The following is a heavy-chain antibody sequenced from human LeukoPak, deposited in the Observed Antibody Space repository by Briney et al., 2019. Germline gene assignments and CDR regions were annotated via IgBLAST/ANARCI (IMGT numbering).Heavy chain of an antibody. V-gene: IGHV3-7*01. J-gene: IGHJ4*02. D-gene: IGHD3-22*01. Sequence: GGSLRLSCAASPFTFSSYWMSWVRQAPGKGLEWVANTKQDGSEKYYVDSVKGRFTISRDNARNSLSLQMHSLRAEDTAVYYCARITDYYYDSSGYLDYWGQGTLVTVSS. CDR2: TKQDGSEK. CDR1: PFTFSSYW. CDR3: ARITDYYYDSSGYLDY.